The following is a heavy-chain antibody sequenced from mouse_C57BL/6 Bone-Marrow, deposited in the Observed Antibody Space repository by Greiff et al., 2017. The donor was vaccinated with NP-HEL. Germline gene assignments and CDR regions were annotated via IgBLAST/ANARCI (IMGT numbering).Heavy chain of an antibody. D-gene: IGHD2-4*01. J-gene: IGHJ4*01. CDR2: IYPRSGNT. CDR1: GYTFTSYG. CDR3: ARPIYYDYPYYAMDY. V-gene: IGHV1-81*01. Sequence: QVQLQQSGAELARPGASVKLSCKASGYTFTSYGISWVKQRTGQGLEWIGEIYPRSGNTYYNEKFKGKATLTAYKSSSTAYMELRSLTSEDSSGYFCARPIYYDYPYYAMDYWGQGTSVTVSS.